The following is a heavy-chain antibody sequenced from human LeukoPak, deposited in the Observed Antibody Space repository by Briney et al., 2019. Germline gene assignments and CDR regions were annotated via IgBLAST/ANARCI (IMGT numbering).Heavy chain of an antibody. J-gene: IGHJ4*02. D-gene: IGHD4-23*01. CDR2: ISYDGSNK. V-gene: IGHV3-30*19. Sequence: GGSLGLSCAASGFTFSSYGMHWVRQAPGKGLEWVAVISYDGSNKYYADSVKGRFTISRDNSKNTLYLQMNSLRAEDTAVYYCARGSVVIPRDYYFDYWGQGTLVTVSS. CDR1: GFTFSSYG. CDR3: ARGSVVIPRDYYFDY.